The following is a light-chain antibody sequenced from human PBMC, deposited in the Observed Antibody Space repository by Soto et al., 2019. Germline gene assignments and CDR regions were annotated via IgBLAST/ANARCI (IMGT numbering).Light chain of an antibody. CDR1: QSVSSN. V-gene: IGKV3-15*01. CDR3: QQRQYWPPIT. CDR2: GTS. Sequence: IVMTQSPSTLSLSPVERATLSCRSSQSVSSNLAWYQQKPGQAPRLLIYGTSTRATGIPARFSGSGSGTDFTLTISSLEPEDCAIYYCQQRQYWPPITFGQGTRLEI. J-gene: IGKJ5*01.